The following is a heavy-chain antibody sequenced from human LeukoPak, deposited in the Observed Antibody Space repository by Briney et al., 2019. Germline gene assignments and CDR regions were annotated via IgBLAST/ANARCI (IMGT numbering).Heavy chain of an antibody. Sequence: GASVKVSRKASGYTLTRYGISWVRPAPAQGLECMGWISAYNGNTNYAQTLQGRVTMTTDTSTSTAYMKLRSLRSDDAAVYYCARGDQQLRDYWGQGTLVTVSS. J-gene: IGHJ4*02. CDR1: GYTLTRYG. CDR3: ARGDQQLRDY. CDR2: ISAYNGNT. V-gene: IGHV1-18*01. D-gene: IGHD6-13*01.